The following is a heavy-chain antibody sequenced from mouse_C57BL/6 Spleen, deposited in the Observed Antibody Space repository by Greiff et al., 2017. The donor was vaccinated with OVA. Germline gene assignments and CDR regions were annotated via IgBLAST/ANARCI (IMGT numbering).Heavy chain of an antibody. CDR2: IDPSDSYT. V-gene: IGHV1-69*01. CDR1: SYTFTSYW. J-gene: IGHJ3*01. Sequence: QVQLQQPGAELVMPGASVKLSCKASSYTFTSYWMHWVKQRPGQGLEWIGEIDPSDSYTNYNQKFKGKSTLTVDKSSSTAYMQLSSLTSEDSAVYYCARGDYDGGFAYWGQGTLVTVSA. CDR3: ARGDYDGGFAY. D-gene: IGHD2-4*01.